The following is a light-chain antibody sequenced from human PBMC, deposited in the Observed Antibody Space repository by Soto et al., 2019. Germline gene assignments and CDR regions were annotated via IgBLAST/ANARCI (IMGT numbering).Light chain of an antibody. CDR2: GAS. V-gene: IGKV3-20*01. CDR3: QQYVTSPRT. J-gene: IGKJ1*01. Sequence: EVVLTQAPDTLSLSPGETATLSCRASQTLRNSYVAWYQQKAGQAPRLLIYGASFRATGIPDRFSGRGSGTDFTISISRLEPEDFAVYYCQQYVTSPRTFGRGTKVEIK. CDR1: QTLRNSY.